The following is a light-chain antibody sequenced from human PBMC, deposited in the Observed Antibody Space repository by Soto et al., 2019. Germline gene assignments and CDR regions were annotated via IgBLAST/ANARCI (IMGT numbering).Light chain of an antibody. J-gene: IGLJ1*01. Sequence: QSALTQPASVSGSPGQSITISCTGTSSDVGGYNYVSWFQQHPGKAPKLMISDVSNRPSGVSNRFSGSKSGNTASLTISGLQAEDEADYYCLSYTTSSTAYVFGTGPKVTV. CDR3: LSYTTSSTAYV. CDR1: SSDVGGYNY. V-gene: IGLV2-14*01. CDR2: DVS.